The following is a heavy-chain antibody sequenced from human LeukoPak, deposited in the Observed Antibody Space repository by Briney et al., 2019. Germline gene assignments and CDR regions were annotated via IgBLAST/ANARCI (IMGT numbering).Heavy chain of an antibody. V-gene: IGHV1-46*01. CDR2: INPSGGST. D-gene: IGHD6-19*01. Sequence: ASVKVSCKASGYTFTSYYMHWVRQAPGQGLEWMGIINPSGGSTSYAQKFQGRVTMTRDTSTSTVFMELRNLNTDDTAVYYCARDPSNTSGRNLFFDYWGQGTLVTVSS. J-gene: IGHJ4*01. CDR1: GYTFTSYY. CDR3: ARDPSNTSGRNLFFDY.